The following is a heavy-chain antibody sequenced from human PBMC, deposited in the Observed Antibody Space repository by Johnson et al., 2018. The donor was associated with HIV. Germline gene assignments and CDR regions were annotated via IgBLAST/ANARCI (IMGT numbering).Heavy chain of an antibody. CDR1: GFTFSSYW. J-gene: IGHJ3*02. Sequence: VQLVESGGGVVQPGRSLILSCAASGFTFSSYWMSWVRQAPGKGLEWVANIKQDGSEKYYVDSVKGRFTISRDNAKNSLYLQMNSLRDEDTAIYYCARGRGALDIWGQGTMVTVSS. CDR3: ARGRGALDI. D-gene: IGHD3-16*01. CDR2: IKQDGSEK. V-gene: IGHV3-7*03.